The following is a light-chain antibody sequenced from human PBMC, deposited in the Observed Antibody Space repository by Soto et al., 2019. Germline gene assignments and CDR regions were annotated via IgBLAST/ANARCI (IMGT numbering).Light chain of an antibody. CDR2: AAS. V-gene: IGKV1-39*01. CDR1: QTITSY. CDR3: HQSYSPPHT. Sequence: DIQMTQSPSSLSASVGDRVTITCRASQTITSYLNWYHQKPGKAPKLLIYAASSLQSGVPSRFSGSGSGTDFTLTISSLPPEDFATYYCHQSYSPPHTFGHGTKVEIK. J-gene: IGKJ1*01.